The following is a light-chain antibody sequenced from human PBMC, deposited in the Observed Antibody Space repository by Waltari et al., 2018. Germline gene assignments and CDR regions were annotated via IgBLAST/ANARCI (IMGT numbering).Light chain of an antibody. Sequence: QSALTQPASVSGSAGHPVTISCTGNSSEVGGYNYVSSNQQHPGKTPNLMIYDVSNRPSGVSNRFSGSKSCNTASLTISGLQAEDEADYYCSSYMSSSTLERFGGGTSLTVL. CDR2: DVS. J-gene: IGLJ2*01. CDR1: SSEVGGYNY. CDR3: SSYMSSSTLER. V-gene: IGLV2-14*03.